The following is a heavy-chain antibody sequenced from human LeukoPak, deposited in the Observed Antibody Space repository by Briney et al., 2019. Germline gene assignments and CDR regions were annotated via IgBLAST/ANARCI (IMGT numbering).Heavy chain of an antibody. D-gene: IGHD3-3*01. J-gene: IGHJ6*03. CDR2: IYHSGST. CDR3: ARPARHYDFWSGYPGYYYYMDV. Sequence: SQTLSLTCTVSGGSISSGGYYWSWIRQPPGKGLEWIGYIYHSGSTYYNPSLKSRVTISVDTSKNQFSLKLSSVTAADTAVYYCARPARHYDFWSGYPGYYYYMDVWGKGTTVTVSS. CDR1: GGSISSGGYY. V-gene: IGHV4-30-2*01.